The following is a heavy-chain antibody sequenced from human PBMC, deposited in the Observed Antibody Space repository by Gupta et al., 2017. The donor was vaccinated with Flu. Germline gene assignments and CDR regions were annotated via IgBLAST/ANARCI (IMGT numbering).Heavy chain of an antibody. V-gene: IGHV3-30*18. Sequence: GMHWVRQAPGKGLEWVAVISFDGTIKYYADSVKGRFTISRDNSNNTLWLHMSSLRVEDTAGYTCAKDTETLDYGGQGTLVTVSS. CDR1: G. CDR2: ISFDGTIK. CDR3: AKDTETLDY. J-gene: IGHJ4*02.